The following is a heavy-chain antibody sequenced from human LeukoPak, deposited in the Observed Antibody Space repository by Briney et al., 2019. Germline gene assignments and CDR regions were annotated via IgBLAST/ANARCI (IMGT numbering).Heavy chain of an antibody. D-gene: IGHD6-13*01. CDR1: GYSFTNYW. CDR2: IYPGDSDT. CDR3: ARPRYDNSWEYFDY. V-gene: IGHV5-51*01. J-gene: IGHJ4*02. Sequence: GESLKISCKGSGYSFTNYWIGWVRQMPGKGLEWMGIIYPGDSDTRYSPSFQGQVTISADKSISTAYLQWSSLKASGTAMYYCARPRYDNSWEYFDYWGQGTLVTVSS.